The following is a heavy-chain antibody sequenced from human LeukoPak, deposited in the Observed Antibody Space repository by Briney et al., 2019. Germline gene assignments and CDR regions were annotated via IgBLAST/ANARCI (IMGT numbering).Heavy chain of an antibody. CDR2: FDLEDGET. V-gene: IGHV1-24*01. D-gene: IGHD3-10*01. Sequence: SVKLSCKVSGYTLTELSIHWVRPAPGKGLEWMRGFDLEDGETIYEQKFQGRVSMTEDTSTDTANMELSSLRSEDTAVYYCATGGTYYYGNTSYHTFDYWGQGTLLTAAS. CDR3: ATGGTYYYGNTSYHTFDY. J-gene: IGHJ4*02. CDR1: GYTLTELS.